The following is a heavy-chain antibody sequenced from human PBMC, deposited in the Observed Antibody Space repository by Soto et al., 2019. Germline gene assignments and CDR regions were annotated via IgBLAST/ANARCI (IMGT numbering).Heavy chain of an antibody. CDR3: ARERPHDYSNYPQDHYFDY. J-gene: IGHJ4*02. CDR2: ISSSGSTI. V-gene: IGHV3-11*01. Sequence: QVQLVESGGGLVKPGGSLRLSCAASGFTFSDYYMSWIRQAPGKGLEWVSYISSSGSTIYYADSVKGRFTISRDNAKNSLYLQMNSLRAEDTAVYYCARERPHDYSNYPQDHYFDYWGQGTLVTVSS. D-gene: IGHD4-4*01. CDR1: GFTFSDYY.